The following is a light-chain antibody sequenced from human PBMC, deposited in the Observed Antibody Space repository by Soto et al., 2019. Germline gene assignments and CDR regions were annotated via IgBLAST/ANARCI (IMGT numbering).Light chain of an antibody. CDR3: HQYNNWPPLFT. Sequence: EIVLTQSPATLSVSPGERATLSCTASQSISGHLDWYQQKPGQAPRLLIYDASTRATGIPDRFSGSGSGAEFTLTISSLQSEDFAVYYCHQYNNWPPLFTFGPGTKLEIK. V-gene: IGKV3-15*01. CDR2: DAS. J-gene: IGKJ3*01. CDR1: QSISGH.